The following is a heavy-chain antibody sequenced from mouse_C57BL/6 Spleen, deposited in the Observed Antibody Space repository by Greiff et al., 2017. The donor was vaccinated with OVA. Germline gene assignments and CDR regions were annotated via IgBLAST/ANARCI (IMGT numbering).Heavy chain of an antibody. CDR1: GYAFSSYW. CDR2: IYPGDGDT. J-gene: IGHJ2*01. Sequence: VQVVESGAELVKPGASVKISCKASGYAFSSYWMNWVKQRPGKGLEWIGQIYPGDGDTNYNGKFKGKATLTADKSSSTAYMQLSSLTSEDSAVYFCARCGSSPYFDYWGQGTTLTVSS. CDR3: ARCGSSPYFDY. V-gene: IGHV1-80*01. D-gene: IGHD1-1*01.